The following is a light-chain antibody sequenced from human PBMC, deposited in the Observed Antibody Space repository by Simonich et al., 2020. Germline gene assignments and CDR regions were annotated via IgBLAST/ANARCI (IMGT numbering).Light chain of an antibody. Sequence: DIQMTQSPSSLSASVGDRVTITCRGSKSISSDLNWYQQKPGKAPKLLIYAASSLQSGVPSRFSGSGSGTEFTLTISSLQPDDFATYYCQQYNSYSSWTFGQGTKVEIK. CDR2: AAS. J-gene: IGKJ1*01. CDR1: KSISSD. V-gene: IGKV1-39*01. CDR3: QQYNSYSSWT.